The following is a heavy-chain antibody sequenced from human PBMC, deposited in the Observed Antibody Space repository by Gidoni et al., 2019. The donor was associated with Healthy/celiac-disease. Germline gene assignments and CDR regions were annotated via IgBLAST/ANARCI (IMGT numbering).Heavy chain of an antibody. CDR1: GGSISRSSYY. CDR3: ASLPDCSSTSCYAGNWFDP. V-gene: IGHV4-39*01. J-gene: IGHJ5*02. CDR2: IYYSGST. D-gene: IGHD2-2*01. Sequence: QLQLQESGPGLVKPSETLSLPCTVSGGSISRSSYYWGWIRQPPGKGLEWIGSIYYSGSTYYNPSLKSRVTISVDTSKNQFSLKLSSVTAADTAVYYCASLPDCSSTSCYAGNWFDPWGQGTLVTVSS.